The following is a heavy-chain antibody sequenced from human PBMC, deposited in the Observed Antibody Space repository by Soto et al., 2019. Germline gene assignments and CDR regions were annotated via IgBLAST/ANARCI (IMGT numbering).Heavy chain of an antibody. CDR1: GGTFSSYA. J-gene: IGHJ5*02. Sequence: SVKVSCKSSGGTFSSYAISWVRQAPGQGLEWMGGIIPIFGTANYAQKFQGRVTITADESTSTAYMELSSLRSEDTAVYYCASGRDVVVPAAPYNWSDPWGQGTLVPVSP. V-gene: IGHV1-69*01. CDR3: ASGRDVVVPAAPYNWSDP. D-gene: IGHD2-2*01. CDR2: IIPIFGTA.